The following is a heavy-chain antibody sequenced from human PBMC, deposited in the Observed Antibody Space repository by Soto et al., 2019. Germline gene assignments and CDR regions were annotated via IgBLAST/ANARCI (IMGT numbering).Heavy chain of an antibody. CDR2: INPNSGGT. Sequence: ASVKVSCKASGYTFTGYYIHWVRQAPGQGLEWMGWINPNSGGTNYAQKFQGRVTMTRDTSISTAYMELSRLRSDDTAVYYCARVLVLLGELFPWGQGTLVTVSS. J-gene: IGHJ5*02. CDR1: GYTFTGYY. V-gene: IGHV1-2*02. D-gene: IGHD3-16*01. CDR3: ARVLVLLGELFP.